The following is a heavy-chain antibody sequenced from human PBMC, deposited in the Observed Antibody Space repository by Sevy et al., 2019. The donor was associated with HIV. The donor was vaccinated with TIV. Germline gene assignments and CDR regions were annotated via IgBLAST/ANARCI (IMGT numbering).Heavy chain of an antibody. V-gene: IGHV1-2*02. J-gene: IGHJ6*02. CDR1: GYIFTDYY. CDR3: ARLTTQPTSDLYGMDV. D-gene: IGHD4-4*01. CDR2: INSDSGVT. Sequence: ASLKVSCKASGYIFTDYYIHWVRQAPGQGLEWMAWINSDSGVTNYAQRFQGEVTVTRDTSLGTAYLELSRLKSNDTAIYYCARLTTQPTSDLYGMDVWGQGTRVTVS.